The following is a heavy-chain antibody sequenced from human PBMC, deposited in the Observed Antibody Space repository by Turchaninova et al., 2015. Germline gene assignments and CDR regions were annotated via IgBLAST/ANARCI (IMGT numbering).Heavy chain of an antibody. V-gene: IGHV3-23*04. CDR1: GLIFSSYA. CDR3: AKVGYYDSSGYPYYFDY. D-gene: IGHD3-22*01. J-gene: IGHJ4*02. CDR2: IGSGGIP. Sequence: EVQLVESGGGLVQPGGSLRLSCAASGLIFSSYAMSWVRKAPGRGVGGGCAIGSGGIPSYTHPGKVRFTNSRDNSKNTLYLQMNSLRAEDTAVYYCAKVGYYDSSGYPYYFDYWGQGTLVTVSS.